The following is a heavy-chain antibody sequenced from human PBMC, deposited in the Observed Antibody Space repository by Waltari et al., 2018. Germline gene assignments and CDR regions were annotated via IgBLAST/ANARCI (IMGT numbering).Heavy chain of an antibody. J-gene: IGHJ4*02. CDR3: ARDWRRSLEFFDWLLFALDL. CDR1: GFTFSNHA. D-gene: IGHD3-3*02. CDR2: ISYEGRTV. V-gene: IGHV3-23*01. Sequence: EVQLLESGGGLVQPGGSLRLSCAASGFTFSNHAMSWVRQAPGKGVEGVSVISYEGRTVDSADSVRDRFTIARDNARNTLYLERNSLRAEDTAVYYCARDWRRSLEFFDWLLFALDLWGQGTLVAVSS.